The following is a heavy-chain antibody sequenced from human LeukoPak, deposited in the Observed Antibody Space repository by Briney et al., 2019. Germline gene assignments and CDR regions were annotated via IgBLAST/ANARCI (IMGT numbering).Heavy chain of an antibody. J-gene: IGHJ6*02. CDR1: GYTFTSYY. CDR3: ARENLSGKELNYYHGMDV. V-gene: IGHV1-46*01. CDR2: INPSGGST. Sequence: ASVKVSCKASGYTFTSYYMHWVRQAPGQGLEWMGIINPSGGSTSYAQKFQGRVTMTRDTSTSTVYMELSSLRSEDTAVYYCARENLSGKELNYYHGMDVWGQGTTVTVSS. D-gene: IGHD2-15*01.